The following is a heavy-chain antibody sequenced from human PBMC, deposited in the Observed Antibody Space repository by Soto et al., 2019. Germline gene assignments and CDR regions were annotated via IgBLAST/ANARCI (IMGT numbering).Heavy chain of an antibody. CDR2: IFWDDDK. CDR1: GFSLTTSGVG. Sequence: QITLKESGPTLVKPTQTLTLTCTFSGFSLTTSGVGVGWIRQPPGKALEWLTLIFWDDDKHYSPSLRSRLTVTKDTSKNPVVLIMTNVDPVDTATYYCAHWPESRRDAFDIWGQGTMVTVSS. CDR3: AHWPESRRDAFDI. V-gene: IGHV2-5*02. J-gene: IGHJ3*02.